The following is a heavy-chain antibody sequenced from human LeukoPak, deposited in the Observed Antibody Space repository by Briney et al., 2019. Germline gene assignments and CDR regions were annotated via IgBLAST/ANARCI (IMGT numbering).Heavy chain of an antibody. D-gene: IGHD3-10*01. J-gene: IGHJ4*02. Sequence: SETLSLTCTVSGGSISSSSYYWGWIRQPPGKGLEWIGSIHYSGSTYYNPSLKSRVTISVDTSKNQFSLKLSSVTAADTAVYYCARAVPYGSGSYYNPLDYWGQGTLVTVSS. CDR2: IHYSGST. CDR3: ARAVPYGSGSYYNPLDY. V-gene: IGHV4-39*07. CDR1: GGSISSSSYY.